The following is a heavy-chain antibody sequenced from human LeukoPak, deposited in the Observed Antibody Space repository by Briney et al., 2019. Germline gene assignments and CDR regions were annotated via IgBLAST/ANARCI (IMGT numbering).Heavy chain of an antibody. D-gene: IGHD3-22*01. J-gene: IGHJ3*02. CDR2: IYPADSDT. V-gene: IGHV5-51*01. CDR3: ARHIGYSYDSSRYSDAFDI. CDR1: GYSFTTYW. Sequence: GESLKISCQGSGYSFTTYWIGWVRQMPGKGLEWMGNIYPADSDTRYSPSFQGQITISADKSIVTAYLQWNSLQASDTAMYYCARHIGYSYDSSRYSDAFDIWGQGTMVTVSS.